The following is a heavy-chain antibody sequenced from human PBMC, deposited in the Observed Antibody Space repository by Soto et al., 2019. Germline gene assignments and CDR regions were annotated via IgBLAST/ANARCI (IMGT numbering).Heavy chain of an antibody. Sequence: SETLSLTCAVSGYSISSSNWWGWIRQPPGKGLEWIGYIYYSGSTYYNPSLKSRVTMSVDTSKNQLSLKLSSVTAVDTAVYYCARTAYSSSLQIVFYDWGQGTLVTVFS. J-gene: IGHJ4*02. CDR1: GYSISSSNW. D-gene: IGHD6-6*01. CDR3: ARTAYSSSLQIVFYD. CDR2: IYYSGST. V-gene: IGHV4-28*01.